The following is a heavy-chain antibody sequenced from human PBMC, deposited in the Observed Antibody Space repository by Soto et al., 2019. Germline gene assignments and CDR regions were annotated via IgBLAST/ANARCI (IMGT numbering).Heavy chain of an antibody. J-gene: IGHJ5*02. CDR3: ARSDSRGYSNWFDP. V-gene: IGHV4-59*08. Sequence: SETLSLTCTVSGGSISSYYWSWIRQPPGKGLEWIGYIYYSGSTNYNPSLKSRVTISVDTSKNQFSLKLSSVTAADTAVYYCARSDSRGYSNWFDPWGQGTLVTVSS. D-gene: IGHD3-22*01. CDR1: GGSISSYY. CDR2: IYYSGST.